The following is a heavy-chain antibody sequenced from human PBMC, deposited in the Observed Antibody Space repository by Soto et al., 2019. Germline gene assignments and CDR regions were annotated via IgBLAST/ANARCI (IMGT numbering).Heavy chain of an antibody. Sequence: QVQLQQWGAGLLKPSETLSLTCAVYGGSFSGYYWSWIRQPPGKGLEWIGENNQSGSTNYNPSLKSRSTISVDTSKNQLSLKLGSVTAADTAVYYCASGHAEIAAAGTVYYWGQGTLVTVSS. D-gene: IGHD6-13*01. V-gene: IGHV4-34*01. J-gene: IGHJ4*02. CDR2: NNQSGST. CDR1: GGSFSGYY. CDR3: ASGHAEIAAAGTVYY.